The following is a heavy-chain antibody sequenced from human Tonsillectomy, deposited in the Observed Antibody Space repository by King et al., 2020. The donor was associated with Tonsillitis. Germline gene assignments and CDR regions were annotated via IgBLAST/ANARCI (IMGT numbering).Heavy chain of an antibody. V-gene: IGHV3-30-3*01. J-gene: IGHJ3*02. CDR3: SRVGHDSSGYYLGAFET. Sequence: VQLVESGGGVVQPGRSLRLSCAASGFTFSSYAMHWVRQAPGKGLEGVAVISYDGSNKYYADSVKGRFTISRDNFKNTLYLQMNSLRAEDTAVYYCSRVGHDSSGYYLGAFETWGQGTLVTASS. CDR2: ISYDGSNK. D-gene: IGHD3-22*01. CDR1: GFTFSSYA.